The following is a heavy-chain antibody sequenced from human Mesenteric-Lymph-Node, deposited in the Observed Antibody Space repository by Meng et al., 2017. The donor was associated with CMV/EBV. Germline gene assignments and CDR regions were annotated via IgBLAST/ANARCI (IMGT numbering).Heavy chain of an antibody. CDR2: INHSGST. Sequence: LTCAVYGGSCSGYYWSWIRQPPGKGLEWIGEINHSGSTNYNPSLKSRVTISVDTSKNQFSLKLSSVTAADTAVYYCARVFLRANYYFDFWGQGTLVTVSS. CDR3: ARVFLRANYYFDF. J-gene: IGHJ4*02. CDR1: GGSCSGYY. D-gene: IGHD2/OR15-2a*01. V-gene: IGHV4-34*01.